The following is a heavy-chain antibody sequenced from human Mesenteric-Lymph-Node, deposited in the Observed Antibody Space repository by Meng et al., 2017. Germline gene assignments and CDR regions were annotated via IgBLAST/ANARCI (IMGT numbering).Heavy chain of an antibody. Sequence: SETLSLTCTVSGGSISSYYWSWIRQPPGKGLEWIGYIFYSGSTNYNPSLKSRVTISVDTSKNQFSLKLSSVTAADTAVYYRARSIVGANPDYWGQGTLVTVSS. CDR3: ARSIVGANPDY. CDR2: IFYSGST. V-gene: IGHV4-59*01. J-gene: IGHJ4*02. D-gene: IGHD1-26*01. CDR1: GGSISSYY.